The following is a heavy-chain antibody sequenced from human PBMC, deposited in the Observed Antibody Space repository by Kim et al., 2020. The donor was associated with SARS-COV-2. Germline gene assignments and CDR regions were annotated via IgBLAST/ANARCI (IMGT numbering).Heavy chain of an antibody. V-gene: IGHV3-7*01. D-gene: IGHD6-19*01. J-gene: IGHJ4*02. CDR3: AREGSSGWYLGADY. Sequence: DSVKGRFTNSRDNAKNSLYLQMNSLRAEDTAVYYCAREGSSGWYLGADYWGQGTLVTVSS.